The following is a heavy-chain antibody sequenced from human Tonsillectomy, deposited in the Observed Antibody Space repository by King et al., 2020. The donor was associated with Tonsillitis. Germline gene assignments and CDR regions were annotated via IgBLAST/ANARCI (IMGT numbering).Heavy chain of an antibody. CDR3: ARVPQYYYDSSGYSHAFDI. CDR1: GGTFSSYA. V-gene: IGHV1-69*01. CDR2: IIPIFGTA. J-gene: IGHJ3*02. Sequence: QLVQSGAEVKKPGSSVKVSCKASGGTFSSYAISWVRQAPGQGLEWMGGIIPIFGTANYAQKFQGRVTITADESTSTAYMELSSLRSEDTAVCYCARVPQYYYDSSGYSHAFDIWGQGTMVTVSS. D-gene: IGHD3-22*01.